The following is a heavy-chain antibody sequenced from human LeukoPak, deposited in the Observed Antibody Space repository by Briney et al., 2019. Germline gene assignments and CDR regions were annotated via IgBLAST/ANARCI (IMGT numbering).Heavy chain of an antibody. CDR2: ISGSGGSTYYADT. J-gene: IGHJ4*02. V-gene: IGHV3-23*01. CDR1: GFTFSTYA. D-gene: IGHD6-6*01. Sequence: GGSLRLSCAASGFTFSTYAMSWVRQAPGKGLEWVSAISGSGGSTYYADTYYADSVKGRFTISRDNSKNTLYLQMNSLRAEDTAVYYCAKENLCSSSSFDYWGQGTLVTVSS. CDR3: AKENLCSSSSFDY.